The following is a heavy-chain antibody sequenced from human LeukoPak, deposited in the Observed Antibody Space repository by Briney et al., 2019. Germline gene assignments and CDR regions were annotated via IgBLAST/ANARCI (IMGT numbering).Heavy chain of an antibody. V-gene: IGHV4-34*01. CDR3: ARLSYGDYAGY. CDR2: INHSGGT. J-gene: IGHJ4*02. Sequence: SETLSLTCAVYGGSFSGYYWSWIRQPPGKGLEWIGEINHSGGTNYNPSLKSRVTISVDTSKNQFSLKLSSVTAADTAVYYCARLSYGDYAGYWGQGTLVTVSS. D-gene: IGHD4-17*01. CDR1: GGSFSGYY.